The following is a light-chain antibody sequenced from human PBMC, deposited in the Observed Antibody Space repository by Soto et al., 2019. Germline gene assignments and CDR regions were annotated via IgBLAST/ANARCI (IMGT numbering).Light chain of an antibody. CDR1: QSVRSK. J-gene: IGKJ4*01. Sequence: EIVMTQSPAILSVSPGERATLSCRASQSVRSKLAWYQQKPGQAPRLLIYGPSTSATAIAARFSGSGSGTEFTLTISSLQSEDFAVYYCQQYYNWPPLTFGGGTKVEIE. V-gene: IGKV3-15*01. CDR3: QQYYNWPPLT. CDR2: GPS.